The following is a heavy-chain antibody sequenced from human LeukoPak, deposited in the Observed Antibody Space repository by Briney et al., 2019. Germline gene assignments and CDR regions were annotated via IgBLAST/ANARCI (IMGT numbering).Heavy chain of an antibody. V-gene: IGHV4-34*01. Sequence: SQTLSLTCAVYGGSFSGYYWSWIRQPPGKGLEWIGEINHSGSTNYNPSLKSRVTISVDTSMNQFSLKLSSVTAADTAVYYCARVAGGGRYFDWLHAWFDPWGQGTLVTVSS. D-gene: IGHD3-9*01. J-gene: IGHJ5*02. CDR3: ARVAGGGRYFDWLHAWFDP. CDR1: GGSFSGYY. CDR2: INHSGST.